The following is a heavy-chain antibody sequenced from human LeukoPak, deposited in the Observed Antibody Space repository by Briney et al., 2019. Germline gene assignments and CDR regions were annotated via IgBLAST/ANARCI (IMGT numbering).Heavy chain of an antibody. J-gene: IGHJ4*02. D-gene: IGHD6-13*01. V-gene: IGHV4-59*08. CDR3: ARQGGYIAPLAL. CDR2: IPYSGNT. CDR1: GGSISSYY. Sequence: SETLSLTCTVSGGSISSYYWSWIRQPPGKGLEWIGYIPYSGNTNYNPPLKSRVTISVDTSKNQFSLKLTSVTAADTAVYYCARQGGYIAPLALWGQGTLVTVSA.